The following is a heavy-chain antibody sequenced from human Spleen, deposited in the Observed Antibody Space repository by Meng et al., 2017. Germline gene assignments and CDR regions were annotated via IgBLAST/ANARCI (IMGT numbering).Heavy chain of an antibody. CDR3: ASRGSGSYGIYYYYGMDV. J-gene: IGHJ6*02. D-gene: IGHD1-26*01. CDR1: GFTFSDYY. Sequence: GESLKISCAASGFTFSDYYMNWVRQAPGKGLEWVSYISSSGSTIYYADSVKGRFTISRDNAKNSLYLQMNSLRAEDTAVYYCASRGSGSYGIYYYYGMDVWGQGTTVTVSS. CDR2: ISSSGSTI. V-gene: IGHV3-11*04.